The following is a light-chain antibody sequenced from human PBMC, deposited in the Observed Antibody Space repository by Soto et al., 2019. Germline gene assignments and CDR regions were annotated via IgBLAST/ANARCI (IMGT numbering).Light chain of an antibody. V-gene: IGKV3-15*01. CDR3: QQYHNWPPST. Sequence: EIGMTQSPATLSVSPGERVTLSCRASQSVSNNLAWYQQRPGQAPRLLIFGASTRATGVPARFSGSGSWTDFTLTISSLQSEDSAVYYCQQYHNWPPSTFGQGTKVDIK. CDR1: QSVSNN. J-gene: IGKJ1*01. CDR2: GAS.